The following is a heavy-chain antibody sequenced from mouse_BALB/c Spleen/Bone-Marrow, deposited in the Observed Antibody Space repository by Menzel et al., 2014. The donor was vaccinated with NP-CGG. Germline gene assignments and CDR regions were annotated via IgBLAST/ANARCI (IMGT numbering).Heavy chain of an antibody. CDR2: ISYSGNT. CDR1: GASITTGY. D-gene: IGHD2-2*01. Sequence: EVQLQESGPSLVKPSQTLSLTCSVTGASITTGYWNWIRKFPGNKLEYMGYISYSGNTYYNPSLRGRVSITRDTSNNQYYLQLNSVTSEYTATYYCADGYDDFAYWGHGTTLTVSS. CDR3: ADGYDDFAY. J-gene: IGHJ2*01. V-gene: IGHV3-8*02.